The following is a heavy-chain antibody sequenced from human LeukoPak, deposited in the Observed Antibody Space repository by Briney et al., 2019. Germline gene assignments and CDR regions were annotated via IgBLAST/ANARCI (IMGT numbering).Heavy chain of an antibody. V-gene: IGHV1-8*01. CDR2: MNPNSGNT. Sequence: ASVKVSCKASGYTFTSYDINWVRQATGQGLEWMGWMNPNSGNTGYAQKFQGRVTMTRNTSISTAYMELSSLRSEDTAVYYCARFAYSSSWYVVNYYYYYYMDVWGKGTTVTVSS. J-gene: IGHJ6*03. D-gene: IGHD6-13*01. CDR3: ARFAYSSSWYVVNYYYYYYMDV. CDR1: GYTFTSYD.